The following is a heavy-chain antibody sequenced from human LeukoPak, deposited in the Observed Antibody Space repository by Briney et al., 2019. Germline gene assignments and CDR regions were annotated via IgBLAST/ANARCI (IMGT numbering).Heavy chain of an antibody. CDR3: SRGSSFDGYCRAGACAAGYYDS. D-gene: IGHD1-26*01. Sequence: SGTLSLTCAVYGESFCAYFWNWSRRALGGTLEYIVEINHRGSSHYNPSLRTRVTLSVDTAKNHSSPKLASVTAAATARSFWSRGSSFDGYCRAGACAAGYYDSWGQGTPVTVSS. CDR1: GESFCAYF. V-gene: IGHV4-34*01. J-gene: IGHJ4*02. CDR2: INHRGSS.